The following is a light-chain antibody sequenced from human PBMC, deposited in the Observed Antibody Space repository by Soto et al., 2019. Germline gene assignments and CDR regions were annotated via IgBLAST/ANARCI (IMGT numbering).Light chain of an antibody. J-gene: IGKJ2*01. CDR1: QSVSSY. CDR3: QQYNSLYT. CDR2: DAS. V-gene: IGKV3-11*01. Sequence: EIVLTQSPATLSLSPGERATLSCRASQSVSSYLAWYQQKPGQAPRLLIYDASNRATGIPARFSGSGSGTDFTLTISSLEPEDFATYYCQQYNSLYTFGQGTNLEIK.